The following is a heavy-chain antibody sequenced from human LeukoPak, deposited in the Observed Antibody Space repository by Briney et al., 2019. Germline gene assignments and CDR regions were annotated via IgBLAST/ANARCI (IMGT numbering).Heavy chain of an antibody. D-gene: IGHD2-2*03. J-gene: IGHJ6*04. CDR2: IKHDGTEK. CDR1: EFSPTNFW. V-gene: IGHV3-7*01. Sequence: GGSLRLTCVASEFSPTNFWMTWVRRAPGRGLEWVANIKHDGTEKFYVDSVKGRFTISRDNAKNSLYLQMNSLRAEDTAVYYCATFVGIVSGTYTVPGGLLVWGKGTPVTVSS. CDR3: ATFVGIVSGTYTVPGGLLV.